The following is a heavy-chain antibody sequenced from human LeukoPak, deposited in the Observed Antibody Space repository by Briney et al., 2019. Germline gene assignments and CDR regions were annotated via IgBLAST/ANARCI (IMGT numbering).Heavy chain of an antibody. D-gene: IGHD1-1*01. V-gene: IGHV3-30-3*01. CDR3: AKDRRIGDRGRGWNDRYFDS. J-gene: IGHJ4*02. Sequence: GGSLRLSCAASGFTFSTYTIHWVRQAPGKGLEWVTVISYDGSNKYYADSVKGRFTISRDSSKNTLYLQMNSLRAEDTALYYCAKDRRIGDRGRGWNDRYFDSWGQGALVTVSS. CDR1: GFTFSTYT. CDR2: ISYDGSNK.